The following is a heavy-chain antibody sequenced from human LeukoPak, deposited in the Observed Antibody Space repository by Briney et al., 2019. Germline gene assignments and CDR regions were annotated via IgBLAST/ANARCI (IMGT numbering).Heavy chain of an antibody. CDR1: GGSFSGYY. D-gene: IGHD3-16*01. Sequence: PSETLSLTCAVYGGSFSGYYWSWIRQPPGKGLEWIGEINHSGSTNYNPSLKSRVTISVDTSKNQFSLKLSSVTAADTAVYYCARGSLVRGGVLDYWGQGTLVTVSS. J-gene: IGHJ4*02. CDR3: ARGSLVRGGVLDY. V-gene: IGHV4-34*01. CDR2: INHSGST.